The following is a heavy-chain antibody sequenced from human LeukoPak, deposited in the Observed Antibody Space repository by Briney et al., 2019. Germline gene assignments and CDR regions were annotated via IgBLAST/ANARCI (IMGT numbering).Heavy chain of an antibody. V-gene: IGHV1-18*01. D-gene: IGHD6-19*01. Sequence: GASVKVSCNAAGYTFTSYDTSWVRQAPGQGLERMGWISAYNGNTNYAQKLQGRVTMTTDTSTSTAYMELRSLKSDDTAVYYCARDPAGTGLFWFDPWGQGTLVTVSS. J-gene: IGHJ5*02. CDR3: ARDPAGTGLFWFDP. CDR1: GYTFTSYD. CDR2: ISAYNGNT.